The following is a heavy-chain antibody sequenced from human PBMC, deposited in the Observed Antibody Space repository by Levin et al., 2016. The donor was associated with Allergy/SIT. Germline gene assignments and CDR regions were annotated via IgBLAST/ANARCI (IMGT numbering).Heavy chain of an antibody. CDR2: IFSDDEK. V-gene: IGHV2-26*01. J-gene: IGHJ4*02. Sequence: WIRQPPGKALEWLAHIFSDDEKSYSTSLRSRLTISKDTSKSQVVLTMTNMDPLDTATYYCARGTYYFDYWGQGTLVTVSS. CDR3: ARGTYYFDY.